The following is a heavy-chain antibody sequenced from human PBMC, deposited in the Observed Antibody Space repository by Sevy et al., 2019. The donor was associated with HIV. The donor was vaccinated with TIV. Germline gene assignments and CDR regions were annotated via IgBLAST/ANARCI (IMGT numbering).Heavy chain of an antibody. D-gene: IGHD5-18*01. CDR1: GFTFSNYA. J-gene: IGHJ4*02. V-gene: IGHV3-23*01. Sequence: GGSLRLSCAASGFTFSNYAMSWVRQTPGKGLEWVSAISGSAHRTYYTDSGKGRLTISRDNSTNMLFLQMNSLRAEDTAVYYCVKEVSEYSYSDYWGQGTLVTVSS. CDR2: ISGSAHRT. CDR3: VKEVSEYSYSDY.